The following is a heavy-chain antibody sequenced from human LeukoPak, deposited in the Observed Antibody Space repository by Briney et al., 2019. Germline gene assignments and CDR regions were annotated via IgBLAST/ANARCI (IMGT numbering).Heavy chain of an antibody. J-gene: IGHJ6*02. CDR2: MNPNRGNT. CDR1: GYTFTSYD. D-gene: IGHD2-21*02. CDR3: ARENIVVVTAITSGYGMDV. V-gene: IGHV1-8*01. Sequence: ASVKVSCKASGYTFTSYDINWVRQATGQGLEWMGWMNPNRGNTGYAQKFQGRVTMTRNTSISTAYMELSSLRSEDTAVYYCARENIVVVTAITSGYGMDVWGQGTTVTVSS.